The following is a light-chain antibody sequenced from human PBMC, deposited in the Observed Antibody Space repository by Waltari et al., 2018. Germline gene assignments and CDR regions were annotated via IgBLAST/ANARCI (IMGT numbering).Light chain of an antibody. V-gene: IGKV3-20*01. CDR1: QSVTRA. J-gene: IGKJ1*01. CDR2: GAS. CDR3: QHYLRLPVT. Sequence: EIVLTQSPGTLSLSPGESATLSCRTSQSVTRALAWYQQKPGQAPRLLSYGASNRATGSPDRFSGSGSGTDFSLTISSLEPEDFAVYYCQHYLRLPVTFGQGTKVEVK.